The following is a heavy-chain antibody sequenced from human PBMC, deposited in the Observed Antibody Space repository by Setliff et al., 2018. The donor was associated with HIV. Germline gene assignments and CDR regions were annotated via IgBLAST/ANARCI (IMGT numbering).Heavy chain of an antibody. CDR3: ASIVGASDAFDI. Sequence: SVKVSCKASGGTFSSYAISWVRQAPGQGLEWMGGIIPIFGTANYAQKFQGRVTITADESTSTAYMELSSLRSEDTAVYYCASIVGASDAFDIWGQGTMVTVTS. J-gene: IGHJ3*02. V-gene: IGHV1-69*13. D-gene: IGHD1-26*01. CDR1: GGTFSSYA. CDR2: IIPIFGTA.